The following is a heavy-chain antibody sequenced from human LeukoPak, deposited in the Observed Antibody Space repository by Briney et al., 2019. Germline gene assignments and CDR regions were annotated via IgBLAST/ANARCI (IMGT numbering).Heavy chain of an antibody. CDR1: GFTFSGSA. Sequence: GGSLRLSCAASGFTFSGSAMHWVRQASGKGLEWVGRIRSKANSYATAYAASVKGRFTIPRDDSKNTAYLQMNSLKTEDTAVYYCTTKSNYDSSTYYRDWGQGSLVTVSS. D-gene: IGHD3-22*01. J-gene: IGHJ4*02. CDR3: TTKSNYDSSTYYRD. V-gene: IGHV3-73*01. CDR2: IRSKANSYAT.